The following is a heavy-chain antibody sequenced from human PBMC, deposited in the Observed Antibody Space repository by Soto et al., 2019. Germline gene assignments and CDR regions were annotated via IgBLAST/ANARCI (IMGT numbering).Heavy chain of an antibody. V-gene: IGHV1-69*02. Sequence: QVQLVQSGAEVKKPGSSVKVSCKASGGTFSSYTISWVRQAPGQGLEWMGRIIPILGIANYAQKFQGRVTITADKSTSTAYIELSSLRSEDTAVYYCARYGSGSYPYYYYGMDVWGQGTTVTVSS. CDR1: GGTFSSYT. D-gene: IGHD3-10*01. CDR3: ARYGSGSYPYYYYGMDV. J-gene: IGHJ6*02. CDR2: IIPILGIA.